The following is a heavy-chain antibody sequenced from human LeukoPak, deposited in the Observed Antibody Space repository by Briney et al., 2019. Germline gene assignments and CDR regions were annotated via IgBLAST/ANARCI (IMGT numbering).Heavy chain of an antibody. CDR2: ISYDGSDK. D-gene: IGHD3-10*01. CDR1: GFTCSNYA. J-gene: IGHJ3*02. Sequence: SLRLCGAASGFTCSNYAMHWVRQGPGKGRETAAVISYDGSDKYHADSAKGRFTISRDNSKNTLYMEMNSLRAEDTAVYYCARGDESLWFGGDAFDIWGQGTIVIAYS. V-gene: IGHV3-30*04. CDR3: ARGDESLWFGGDAFDI.